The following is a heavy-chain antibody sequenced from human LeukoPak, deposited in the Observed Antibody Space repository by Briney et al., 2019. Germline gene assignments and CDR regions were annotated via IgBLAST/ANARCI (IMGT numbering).Heavy chain of an antibody. CDR2: INPNSGGT. D-gene: IGHD3-16*02. V-gene: IGHV1-2*02. CDR3: ASSDYVWGSYRPIGY. J-gene: IGHJ4*02. CDR1: GYTFTGYY. Sequence: ASVKVSCKASGYTFTGYYMHWVRQAPGQGLEWMGWINPNSGGTNYARKFQGRVTMTRDTSISTAYMELSRLRSDDTAVYYCASSDYVWGSYRPIGYWGQGTLVTVSS.